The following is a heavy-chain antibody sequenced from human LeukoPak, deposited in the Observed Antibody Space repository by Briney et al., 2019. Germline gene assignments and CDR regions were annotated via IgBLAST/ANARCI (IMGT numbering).Heavy chain of an antibody. D-gene: IGHD6-13*01. J-gene: IGHJ6*03. V-gene: IGHV1-18*01. CDR3: ARDAIAAAVWGNYYYMDV. CDR2: ISAYNGNT. Sequence: ASVKVSFKSSGSTFTIYGISWVRQAPGQGLEWMGWISAYNGNTNYAQKLHGRVTITTDTSTSTAYMEPRSLRSDDTAVYCCARDAIAAAVWGNYYYMDVWGKGTTVTVSS. CDR1: GSTFTIYG.